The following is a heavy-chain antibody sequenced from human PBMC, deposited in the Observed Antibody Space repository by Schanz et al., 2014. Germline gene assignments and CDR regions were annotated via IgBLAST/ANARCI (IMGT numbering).Heavy chain of an antibody. D-gene: IGHD5-12*01. CDR3: ARGIGGYGANNYFDY. Sequence: GAELKKPGASVKVSCKASGYTFSSHGIHWLRQAPGQSLEWMGWINTANGNAKYSANFQARVTITRDTSASTAYMELSSLRSEDTAVYSCARGIGGYGANNYFDYWGQGTLVTVSP. J-gene: IGHJ4*02. CDR1: GYTFSSHG. V-gene: IGHV1-3*04. CDR2: INTANGNA.